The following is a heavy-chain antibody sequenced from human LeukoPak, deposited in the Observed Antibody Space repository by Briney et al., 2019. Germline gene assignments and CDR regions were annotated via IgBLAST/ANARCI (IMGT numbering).Heavy chain of an antibody. V-gene: IGHV4-34*01. Sequence: SETLSLTCAGCGGCESGYYWRWIRQPAVWGLGWSGEVDHSGSTNYDPSLKSLVTISVDTSKNQFSLKLSSVTAADTAVYYCARLRLGELSSQYRVGYWGQGTLVTVSS. CDR3: ARLRLGELSSQYRVGY. CDR1: GGCESGYY. D-gene: IGHD3-16*02. J-gene: IGHJ4*02. CDR2: VDHSGST.